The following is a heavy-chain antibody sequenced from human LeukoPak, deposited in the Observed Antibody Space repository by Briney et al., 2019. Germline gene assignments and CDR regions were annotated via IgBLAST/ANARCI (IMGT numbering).Heavy chain of an antibody. CDR2: INHSGST. D-gene: IGHD2-15*01. V-gene: IGHV4-34*01. CDR1: GGSFSGYY. J-gene: IGHJ6*03. CDR3: ARVRGYCSGGSCYSGYYYYYMDV. Sequence: PSETLSLTCAVYGGSFSGYYWSWIRQPPGKGLEWIGEINHSGSTNYHPSLKSRVTISVDTSKNQFSLKLSSVTAADTAVYYCARVRGYCSGGSCYSGYYYYYMDVWGKGTTVTVSS.